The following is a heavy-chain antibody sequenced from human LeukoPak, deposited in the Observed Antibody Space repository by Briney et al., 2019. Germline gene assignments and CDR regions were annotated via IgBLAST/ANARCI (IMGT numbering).Heavy chain of an antibody. CDR3: AKDLTGWNYGNFDY. CDR2: INQDGSEK. CDR1: GFTFSSNW. J-gene: IGHJ4*02. Sequence: PGGSLRLSCAASGFTFSSNWMTWVRQAPGKGLEWVANINQDGSEKYYVDSVKGRFTISRDNSKNTLYLQMNSLRAEDTAVYYCAKDLTGWNYGNFDYWGQGTLVTVSS. V-gene: IGHV3-7*01. D-gene: IGHD1-7*01.